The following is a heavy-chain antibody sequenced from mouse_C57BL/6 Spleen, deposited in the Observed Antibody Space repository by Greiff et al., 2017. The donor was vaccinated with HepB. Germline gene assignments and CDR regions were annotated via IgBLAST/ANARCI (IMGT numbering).Heavy chain of an antibody. V-gene: IGHV1-26*01. CDR3: TREGVVTTDYYAMDY. Sequence: VQLQQSGPELVKPGASVKISCKASGYTFTDYYMNWVKQSHGKSLEWIGDINPNNGGTSYNQKFKGKATLTVDKSSSTAYMELRSLTSEDSAVYYCTREGVVTTDYYAMDYWGQGTSVTVSS. D-gene: IGHD2-2*01. CDR1: GYTFTDYY. J-gene: IGHJ4*01. CDR2: INPNNGGT.